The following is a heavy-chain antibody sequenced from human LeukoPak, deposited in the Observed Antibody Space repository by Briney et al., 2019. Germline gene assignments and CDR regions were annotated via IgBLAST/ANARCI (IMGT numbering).Heavy chain of an antibody. J-gene: IGHJ5*02. V-gene: IGHV4-39*07. CDR3: ARVHCSGGSCPFGFGP. CDR1: GGSISSSSYY. D-gene: IGHD2-15*01. CDR2: IYYSGST. Sequence: PSETLSLTCTVSGGSISSSSYYWGWIRQPPGKGLEWIGSIYYSGSTYYNPSLKGRVTISVDTSKNQFSLKLSSVTAADTAVYYCARVHCSGGSCPFGFGPWGQGTLVTVSS.